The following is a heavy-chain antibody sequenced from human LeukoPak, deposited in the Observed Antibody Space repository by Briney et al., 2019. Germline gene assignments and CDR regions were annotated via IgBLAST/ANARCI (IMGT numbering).Heavy chain of an antibody. CDR2: INSSSSTI. D-gene: IGHD3-3*01. CDR1: GFTFSSYS. Sequence: GGSLRLSCAASGFTFSSYSMNWVRQAPGKGLEWVSYINSSSSTIYYADSVKGRFTISRDNSKNTLYLQMNNLRAEDTAVYYCAKDRSPYDHEAFDIWGQGTMVTVSS. V-gene: IGHV3-48*01. J-gene: IGHJ3*02. CDR3: AKDRSPYDHEAFDI.